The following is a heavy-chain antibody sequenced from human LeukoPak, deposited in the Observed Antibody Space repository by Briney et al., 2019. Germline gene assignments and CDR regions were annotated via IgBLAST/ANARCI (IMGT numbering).Heavy chain of an antibody. D-gene: IGHD5-18*01. J-gene: IGHJ6*02. CDR2: IYPGDSDT. V-gene: IGHV5-51*01. CDR1: GYSFTSYW. CDR3: ARHYTAMVKPSHYYYGMEV. Sequence: GESLKISCKGSGYSFTSYWIGWVRQMPGKGLEWMGIIYPGDSDTRYSPSFQGQVTISADKSISTAYLQWSSLKASDTAMYYCARHYTAMVKPSHYYYGMEVWGQGNTVTVSS.